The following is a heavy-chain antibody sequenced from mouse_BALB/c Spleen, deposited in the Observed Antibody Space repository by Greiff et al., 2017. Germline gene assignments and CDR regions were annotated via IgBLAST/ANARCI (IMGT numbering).Heavy chain of an antibody. Sequence: VQLQQSGAELVKPGASVRLSCTASGFNIKDTYMHWVKQRPEQGLEWIGRIEPANGNTKYDPKFQGKATITADTSSNTAYLQLSSLTSEDTAVYYCARYGICWYFDDWGAGTTVTVSA. J-gene: IGHJ1*01. CDR3: ARYGICWYFDD. D-gene: IGHD2-1*01. V-gene: IGHV14-3*02. CDR2: IEPANGNT. CDR1: GFNIKDTY.